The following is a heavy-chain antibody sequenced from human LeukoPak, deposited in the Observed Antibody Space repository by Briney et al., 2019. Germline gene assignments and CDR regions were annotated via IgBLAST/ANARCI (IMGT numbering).Heavy chain of an antibody. J-gene: IGHJ4*02. D-gene: IGHD3-22*01. Sequence: ASVKVSCKASGYTFTSYDIDWVRQATGQGLEWMGWMNPNSGNTGYAQKFQGRVTMTRNTSISTAYMELSSLRSEDTAAYYCARGGDTYYYDSSGYYEDWGQGTLVTVSS. CDR1: GYTFTSYD. V-gene: IGHV1-8*01. CDR3: ARGGDTYYYDSSGYYED. CDR2: MNPNSGNT.